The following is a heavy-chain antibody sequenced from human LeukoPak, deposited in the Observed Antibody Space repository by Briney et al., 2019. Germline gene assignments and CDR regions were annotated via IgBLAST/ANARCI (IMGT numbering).Heavy chain of an antibody. J-gene: IGHJ3*02. V-gene: IGHV4-59*08. CDR3: ARLDYADAFDI. Sequence: PSETLSLTCAVSGGSISSYYWSWIRQPAGKGLEWIGRIYYSGSTNYNPSLKSRVTISVDTSKNQFSLKLSSVTAADTAVYYCARLDYADAFDIWGQGTMVTVSS. D-gene: IGHD4-17*01. CDR2: IYYSGST. CDR1: GGSISSYY.